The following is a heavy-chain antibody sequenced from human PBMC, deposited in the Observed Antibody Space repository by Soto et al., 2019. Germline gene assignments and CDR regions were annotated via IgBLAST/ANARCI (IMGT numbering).Heavy chain of an antibody. CDR2: ISSSSSTI. D-gene: IGHD5-12*01. J-gene: IGHJ4*02. V-gene: IGHV3-48*01. CDR1: GFTFSSYS. Sequence: GGSLRLSCAASGFTFSSYSMNWVRQAPGKGLEWVSYISSSSSTIYYADSVKGRFTISRDNAKNSLYLQMNSLRAEDTAVYYCAAMAANLNIVANVFDYWGQGTLVTVSS. CDR3: AAMAANLNIVANVFDY.